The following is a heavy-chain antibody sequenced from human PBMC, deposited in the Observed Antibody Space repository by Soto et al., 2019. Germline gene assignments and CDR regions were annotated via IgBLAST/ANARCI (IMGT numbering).Heavy chain of an antibody. Sequence: GGSLMLSCATSGFTFSRYSMHWVIQAPGKGLEWVAVISYDGSNKYYADSVKGRFTISRDNSKNTLYLQMNSLRAEDTAVYYCARLQSSGSYYGLWGQGTLVTVSS. CDR3: ARLQSSGSYYGL. J-gene: IGHJ4*03. V-gene: IGHV3-30-3*01. CDR2: ISYDGSNK. D-gene: IGHD1-26*01. CDR1: GFTFSRYS.